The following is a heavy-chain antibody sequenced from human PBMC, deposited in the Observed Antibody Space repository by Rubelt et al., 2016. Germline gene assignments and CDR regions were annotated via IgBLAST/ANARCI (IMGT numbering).Heavy chain of an antibody. J-gene: IGHJ5*02. V-gene: IGHV1-18*01. Sequence: QVQLVQSGSELKKPGASVKVSCKASGYTFTSYGISWVRQAPGQGLEWMGWISAYNGNTNYAQKLQGRVTMTTDTSTSTAYMELRSLRSGDTAVYYCAGVLWFGELLTESPYWFDPWGQGTLVTVSS. D-gene: IGHD3-10*01. CDR3: AGVLWFGELLTESPYWFDP. CDR2: ISAYNGNT. CDR1: GYTFTSYG.